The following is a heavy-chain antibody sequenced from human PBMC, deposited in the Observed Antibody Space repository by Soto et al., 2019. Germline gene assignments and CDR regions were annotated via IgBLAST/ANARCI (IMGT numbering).Heavy chain of an antibody. V-gene: IGHV3-23*01. CDR2: ISGSGGST. D-gene: IGHD6-19*01. J-gene: IGHJ4*02. CDR1: GFTFSSYA. Sequence: EVQLLESGGGLVQPGGSLRLSCAASGFTFSSYAMSWVRQAPGKGLEWVSAISGSGGSTYYADSVKGRFTITRDNSKHTLYLQWNSLRAADTAVYYCAKARSRDSSMFLLDYWGQGTLVTVSS. CDR3: AKARSRDSSMFLLDY.